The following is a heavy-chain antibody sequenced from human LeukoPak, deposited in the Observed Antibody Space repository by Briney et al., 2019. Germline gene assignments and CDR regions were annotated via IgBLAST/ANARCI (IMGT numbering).Heavy chain of an antibody. J-gene: IGHJ6*02. CDR3: ARDLLYCSSTSCYGDPYYYGMDV. CDR1: GYTFTNYG. CDR2: ISAYNGNT. Sequence: ASVKVSCKASGYTFTNYGINWVRQAPGQGPEWMGWISAYNGNTNYAQKLQGRVTMTTDTSTTTAYMELSSLRSDDTALYYCARDLLYCSSTSCYGDPYYYGMDVWGQGTTVTVSS. D-gene: IGHD2-2*01. V-gene: IGHV1-18*01.